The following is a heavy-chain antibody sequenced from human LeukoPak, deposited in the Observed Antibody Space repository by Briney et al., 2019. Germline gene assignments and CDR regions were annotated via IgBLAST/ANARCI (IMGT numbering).Heavy chain of an antibody. Sequence: SETLSLTCTVSGGSISSSSYYWGWIRQPPGKGLEWIGSIYYSGSTYYNPSLKSRVTISVDTSKNQFSLKLSSVTAADTAVYYCARAYFLTGVIDYWGQGTLVTVSS. CDR3: ARAYFLTGVIDY. V-gene: IGHV4-39*07. J-gene: IGHJ4*02. D-gene: IGHD3-9*01. CDR2: IYYSGST. CDR1: GGSISSSSYY.